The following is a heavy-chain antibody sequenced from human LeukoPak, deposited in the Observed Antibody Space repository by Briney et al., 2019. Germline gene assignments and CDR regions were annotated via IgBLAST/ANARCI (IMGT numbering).Heavy chain of an antibody. D-gene: IGHD3-16*01. V-gene: IGHV4-38-2*01. Sequence: PSETLSLTCSGSGYSISSAYYWAWIRQPPGKGLEWIGNIYHSGSTYYNPSLKSRVTISVDTSKDQFSLKLSSVTAADAAVYYCARLITSGVYYFDYWGQGTLVAVSS. CDR3: ARLITSGVYYFDY. CDR1: GYSISSAYY. CDR2: IYHSGST. J-gene: IGHJ4*02.